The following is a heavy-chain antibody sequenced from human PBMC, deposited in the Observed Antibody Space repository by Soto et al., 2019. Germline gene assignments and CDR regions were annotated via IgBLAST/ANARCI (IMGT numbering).Heavy chain of an antibody. CDR1: GGTFSSYA. CDR2: IIPIFGTA. Sequence: ASVKVSCKSSGGTFSSYAISCVRQAPGQGLEWMGGIIPIFGTANYAQKFQGRVTITADESTSTAYMELSSLRSEDTAVYYCARDFGSSSFGGIWGQGTMVTVSS. CDR3: ARDFGSSSFGGI. V-gene: IGHV1-69*13. D-gene: IGHD6-13*01. J-gene: IGHJ3*02.